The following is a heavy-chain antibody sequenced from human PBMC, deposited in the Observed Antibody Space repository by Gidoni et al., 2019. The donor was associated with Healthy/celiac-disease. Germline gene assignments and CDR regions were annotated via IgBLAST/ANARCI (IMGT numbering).Heavy chain of an antibody. J-gene: IGHJ4*02. CDR3: ARGMLYYYDSSGSVLDY. CDR2: IWYDGSNK. D-gene: IGHD3-22*01. V-gene: IGHV3-33*01. CDR1: GFTVSSYG. Sequence: QVQLVESGGGVVQPGRSLRLSCAASGFTVSSYGMQWVRQAPGKGLEWVAVIWYDGSNKNYADSVKGRFTISRDNSKNTLYLQMNSLRAEDTAVYYCARGMLYYYDSSGSVLDYWGQGTLVTVSS.